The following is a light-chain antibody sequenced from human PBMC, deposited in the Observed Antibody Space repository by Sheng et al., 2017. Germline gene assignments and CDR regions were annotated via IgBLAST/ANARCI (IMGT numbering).Light chain of an antibody. V-gene: IGLV8-61*01. CDR2: NTN. Sequence: QTVVTQEPSFSVSPGGTVTLTCGFSSGSVSTHFYPSWYQQTPGQPPRTLIYNTNTRSSGVPDRFSGSILGSRAALTITGAQADDESDYYCMLYLGSAIWVYGGGTKLTVL. CDR3: MLYLGSAIWV. J-gene: IGLJ3*02. CDR1: SGSVSTHFY.